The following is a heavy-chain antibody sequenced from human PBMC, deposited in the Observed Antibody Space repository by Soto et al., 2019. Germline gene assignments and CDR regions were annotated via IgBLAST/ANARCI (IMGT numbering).Heavy chain of an antibody. CDR3: ARVGRQSFYDGFPVY. CDR2: ISAYNGNT. V-gene: IGHV1-18*04. CDR1: GYTFTTCS. Sequence: ASVKVSCKASGYTFTTCSIGWVRQAPGQRLEWIGWISAYNGNTNYAQKLQGRVTMTTDTSTSTAYMELRSLRSDDTAVYYCARVGRQSFYDGFPVYWGQGTLVTVSS. D-gene: IGHD3-22*01. J-gene: IGHJ4*02.